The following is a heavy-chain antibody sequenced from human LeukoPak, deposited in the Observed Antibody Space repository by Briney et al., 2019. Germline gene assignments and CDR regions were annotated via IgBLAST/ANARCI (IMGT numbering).Heavy chain of an antibody. D-gene: IGHD5-18*01. Sequence: QPGGSLRLSCSASGFTFSSYAMHWVRQAPGKGREYVSAISSNGGSTYYADSVKGRFTISRDNSKNTLYLQMSRLRAEDTAVYYCVKGMDIAMVSAFDYWGQGTLVTVSS. CDR3: VKGMDIAMVSAFDY. V-gene: IGHV3-64D*09. CDR2: ISSNGGST. J-gene: IGHJ4*02. CDR1: GFTFSSYA.